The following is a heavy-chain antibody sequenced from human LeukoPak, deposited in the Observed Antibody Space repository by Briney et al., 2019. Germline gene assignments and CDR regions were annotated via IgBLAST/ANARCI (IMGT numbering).Heavy chain of an antibody. CDR2: IYTSGST. V-gene: IGHV4-4*07. D-gene: IGHD6-13*01. Sequence: PSETLSLTCTVSGGSISSYYWSWIRQPAGKGLEWIGRIYTSGSTNYNPSLKSRVTMSVDTSKNQFSLKLSSVTAADTAVYYCARDRSYSSSWYGGLDAFDIWGQGTMVTVSS. CDR3: ARDRSYSSSWYGGLDAFDI. J-gene: IGHJ3*02. CDR1: GGSISSYY.